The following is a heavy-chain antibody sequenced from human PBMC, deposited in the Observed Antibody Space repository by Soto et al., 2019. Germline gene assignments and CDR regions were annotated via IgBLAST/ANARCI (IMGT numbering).Heavy chain of an antibody. J-gene: IGHJ6*02. CDR3: AHYSRYGNYGMDV. Sequence: QITLKESGPTLVKPTQTLTLTCTFSGFSLNTGGVGVGWIRQPPGKALEWLSLIYWDDDERYSPSLKTRLTITKDTSKNQVVLTTTNMDPVDTATYYCAHYSRYGNYGMDVWGQGTTVTVSS. D-gene: IGHD3-16*02. CDR2: IYWDDDE. CDR1: GFSLNTGGVG. V-gene: IGHV2-5*02.